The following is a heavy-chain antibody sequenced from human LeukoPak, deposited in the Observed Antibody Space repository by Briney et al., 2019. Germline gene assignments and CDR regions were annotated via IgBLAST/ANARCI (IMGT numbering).Heavy chain of an antibody. CDR1: GYTFTSYY. J-gene: IGHJ6*02. CDR3: ARGNDDYYYYGMVV. V-gene: IGHV1-8*01. CDR2: MNPNSGNT. Sequence: GASVNVSCKASGYTFTSYYIHWVRQAPGQGLEWMGWMNPNSGNTGYAQKFQGRVTMTRNTSMSTAYMELSSLRSEDTGVYYCARGNDDYYYYGMVVWGQGTTVTVS. D-gene: IGHD2-8*01.